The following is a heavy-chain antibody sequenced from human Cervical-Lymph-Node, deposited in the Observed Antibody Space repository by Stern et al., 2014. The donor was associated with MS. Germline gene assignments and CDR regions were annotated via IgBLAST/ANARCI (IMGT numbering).Heavy chain of an antibody. J-gene: IGHJ5*01. CDR3: ARGAYCGGDCYWGWFDS. V-gene: IGHV1-69*01. Sequence: QVQLLQPGAEVTKPGSSVKVSCKASGGTFSDYAISWVRQAPGQGLEWMGGIIPIFGSTDYAQNFQGRVTIPADESTTTAYMDLSSLRSEDTAVYYCARGAYCGGDCYWGWFDSWGQGTLVTVSS. D-gene: IGHD2-21*02. CDR1: GGTFSDYA. CDR2: IIPIFGST.